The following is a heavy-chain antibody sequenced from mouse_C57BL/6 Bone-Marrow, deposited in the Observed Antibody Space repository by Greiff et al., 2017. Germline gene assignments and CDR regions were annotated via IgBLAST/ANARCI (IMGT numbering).Heavy chain of an antibody. CDR1: GFTFTDYY. D-gene: IGHD2-2*01. V-gene: IGHV1-36*01. Sequence: VQLQQSGPVLVKPGPSVKISCKASGFTFTDYYMHWVKQSHGKSLEWIGLVYPYNGGTSYNQKFKGKATLTVDPSSSTAYMELNILTSEDSAVYYCARRHYGNDGEFAYWGRGTVVTVSA. CDR2: VYPYNGGT. CDR3: ARRHYGNDGEFAY. J-gene: IGHJ3*01.